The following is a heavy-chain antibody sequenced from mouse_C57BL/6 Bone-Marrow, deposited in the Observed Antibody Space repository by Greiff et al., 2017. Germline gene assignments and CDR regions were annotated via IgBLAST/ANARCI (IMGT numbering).Heavy chain of an antibody. J-gene: IGHJ4*01. D-gene: IGHD1-1*01. CDR3: ARKGAMGLLYAMDY. CDR1: GYTFTDHT. CDR2: IYPRDGST. Sequence: VQLQESDAELVKPGASVKITCKVSGYTFTDHTIHWMKQRPEQGLEWIGYIYPRDGSTKYNEKFKGKATLTADKSSSTAYMQLNSLTSEDSAVYFCARKGAMGLLYAMDYWGQGTSVTVSS. V-gene: IGHV1-78*01.